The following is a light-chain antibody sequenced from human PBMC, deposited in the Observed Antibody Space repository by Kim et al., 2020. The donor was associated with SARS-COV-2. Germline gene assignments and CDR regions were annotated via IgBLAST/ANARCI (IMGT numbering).Light chain of an antibody. V-gene: IGKV3-20*01. J-gene: IGKJ2*01. Sequence: VLTQSPGSLSLSPGERATLSCKTSQTILNSRHLAWYQQKPGQAPRLLIYNAFSSATGIPDRFSGSRSGTDFTLTFSRLEPEDSAVYYCQQYGNSDPMYTLGQGTKLEI. CDR2: NAF. CDR1: QTILNSRH. CDR3: QQYGNSDPMYT.